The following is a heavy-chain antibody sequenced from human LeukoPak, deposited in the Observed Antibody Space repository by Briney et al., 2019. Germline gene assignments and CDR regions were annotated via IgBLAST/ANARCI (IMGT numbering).Heavy chain of an antibody. CDR2: VSSDESGK. V-gene: IGHV3-64*01. CDR1: GFSFDKFG. D-gene: IGHD1-26*01. CDR3: ASLDRSEIP. Sequence: GGPLRLSCVASGFSFDKFGMHWVRQAPGKGLEYVSSVSSDESGKYYTKSVRGRFSISRDNSKNTMYLQLGNLRPDDMGIYYCASLDRSEIPWGPGTLVTVSS. J-gene: IGHJ5*02.